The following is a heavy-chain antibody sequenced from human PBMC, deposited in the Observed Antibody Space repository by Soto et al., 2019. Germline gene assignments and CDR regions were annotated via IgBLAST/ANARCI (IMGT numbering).Heavy chain of an antibody. CDR3: AKYTRYYYGSGSYYQVADY. CDR2: ISGSGGST. CDR1: GFTFSSYA. V-gene: IGHV3-23*01. Sequence: AASGFTFSSYAMSWVRQAPGKGLEWVSAISGSGGSTYYADSVKGRFTISRDNSKNTLYLQMNSLRAEDTAVYYCAKYTRYYYGSGSYYQVADYWGQGTLVTVSS. J-gene: IGHJ4*02. D-gene: IGHD3-10*01.